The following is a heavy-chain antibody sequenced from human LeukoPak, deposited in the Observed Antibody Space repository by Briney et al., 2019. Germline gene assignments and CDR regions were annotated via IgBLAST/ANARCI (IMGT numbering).Heavy chain of an antibody. V-gene: IGHV3-23*01. CDR1: GFTFSSYA. J-gene: IGHJ6*02. Sequence: GGSLRLSCAASGFTFSSYAMSWVRQAPGKGLEWVSAISGSGGSTYYADSVKGRFTISRDNSKNTLYLQMNSLRAEDTAVYYCAFPYDFWSGYLDYYGMDVWGQGTTVTASS. CDR2: ISGSGGST. D-gene: IGHD3-3*01. CDR3: AFPYDFWSGYLDYYGMDV.